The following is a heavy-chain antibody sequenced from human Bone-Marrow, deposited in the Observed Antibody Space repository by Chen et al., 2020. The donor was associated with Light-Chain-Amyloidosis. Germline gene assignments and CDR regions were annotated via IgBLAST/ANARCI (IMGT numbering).Heavy chain of an antibody. CDR2: IYPDDADA. CDR3: ARRRDGYNFDY. V-gene: IGHV5-51*01. CDR1: GYTFPNYW. J-gene: IGHJ4*02. Sequence: EVQLEQSGPEVKKPGESLKISCKGSGYTFPNYWIGWVRQMPGKGLEWMGVIYPDDADARYRPSFEGQVTISADQSITTADPQWRSLKASDTAMYYCARRRDGYNFDYWGQGTLVTVSS. D-gene: IGHD5-12*01.